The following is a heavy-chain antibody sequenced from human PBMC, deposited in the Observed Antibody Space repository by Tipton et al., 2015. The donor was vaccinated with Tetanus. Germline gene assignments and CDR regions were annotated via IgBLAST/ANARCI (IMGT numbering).Heavy chain of an antibody. CDR2: MYSGGDT. CDR1: GFLFSSYT. Sequence: SLRLSCSVSGFLFSSYTMNWVRQAPGKGLEWVSVMYSGGDTYYVDSVKGRFSISRDNAKNTLYLQMNSLRVEDTAVYYCVRDGGSSGWLAYWGQGTLVTVSS. V-gene: IGHV3-53*01. D-gene: IGHD6-19*01. CDR3: VRDGGSSGWLAY. J-gene: IGHJ4*02.